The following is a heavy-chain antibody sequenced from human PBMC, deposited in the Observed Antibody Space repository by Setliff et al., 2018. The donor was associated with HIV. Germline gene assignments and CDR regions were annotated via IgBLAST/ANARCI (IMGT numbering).Heavy chain of an antibody. D-gene: IGHD3-16*01. J-gene: IGHJ5*02. CDR3: AKDLAANIYDFSALYYVPYPVGS. V-gene: IGHV3-30-3*01. CDR2: ISYDGSNK. CDR1: GFTFSSYA. Sequence: PGGSLRLSCAASGFTFSSYAMYWVRQAPGKGLEWVAVISYDGSNKYYADSVKGRFTTSRDNSKNTLYLQMNSLRAEDTAVYYCAKDLAANIYDFSALYYVPYPVGSWGQGTLVTVSS.